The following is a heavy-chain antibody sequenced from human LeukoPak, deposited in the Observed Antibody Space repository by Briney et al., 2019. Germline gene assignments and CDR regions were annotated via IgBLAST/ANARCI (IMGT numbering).Heavy chain of an antibody. CDR1: GFTFSSYS. CDR3: ARDGTMGGYYNPQSY. D-gene: IGHD3-10*01. CDR2: ISSSSSYI. J-gene: IGHJ4*02. Sequence: GGSLRLSCAASGFTFSSYSMNWVRQAPGKGLEWVSSISSSSSYIYYADSVKGRFTISRDNAKNSLYLQMNSLRAEDTAVYYCARDGTMGGYYNPQSYWGQGTLVTVSS. V-gene: IGHV3-21*01.